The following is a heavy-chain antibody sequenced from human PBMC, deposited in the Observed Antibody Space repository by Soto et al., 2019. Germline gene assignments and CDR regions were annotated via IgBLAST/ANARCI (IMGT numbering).Heavy chain of an antibody. Sequence: EVQLVESGGGLVQPGGSLRVSCAASGFTFRSHRIHWVRQAPGKGLEWVSRIDTDGGGTSYADSVKGRFTISTDNAENTVYLQMKGLRVEDTAVYYCATVFDVGGQGTLVTVSS. CDR3: ATVFDV. J-gene: IGHJ4*02. D-gene: IGHD4-17*01. CDR1: GFTFRSHR. V-gene: IGHV3-74*01. CDR2: IDTDGGGT.